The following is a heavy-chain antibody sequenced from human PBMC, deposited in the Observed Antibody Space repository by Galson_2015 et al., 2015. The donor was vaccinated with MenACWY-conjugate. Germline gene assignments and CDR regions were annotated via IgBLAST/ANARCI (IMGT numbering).Heavy chain of an antibody. CDR3: ARAVPSRGAEVSDY. V-gene: IGHV3-23*01. CDR1: GFYFSNCF. CDR2: ITGSGGNT. D-gene: IGHD1-26*01. J-gene: IGHJ4*02. Sequence: SLRLSCAASGFYFSNCFMSWVRQAPGKGLEWVSGITGSGGNTYYADSVQGRFTLFRDNSKKTLYLQMNSLRAEDTAVYFCARAVPSRGAEVSDYWGQGTLATVSS.